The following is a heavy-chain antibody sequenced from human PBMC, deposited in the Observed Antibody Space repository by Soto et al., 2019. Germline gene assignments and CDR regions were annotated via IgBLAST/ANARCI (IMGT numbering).Heavy chain of an antibody. CDR3: ARGAAGNAYF. V-gene: IGHV3-48*01. CDR1: GFTFSSYG. CDR2: ISIRGTNI. J-gene: IGHJ4*02. D-gene: IGHD6-13*01. Sequence: GGSLRLSCAASGFTFSSYGMNWVRQTPGKGLEWVSYISIRGTNIHYADSVKGRFTISRDNAKNSLYLQMNSLGAEDTAVYYCARGAAGNAYFWGQGIPVTVSS.